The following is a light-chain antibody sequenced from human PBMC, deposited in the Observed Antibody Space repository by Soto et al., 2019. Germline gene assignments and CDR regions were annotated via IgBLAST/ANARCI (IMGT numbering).Light chain of an antibody. CDR1: QGISSY. V-gene: IGKV1-8*01. CDR2: AAS. J-gene: IGKJ4*01. CDR3: QESYTTPAVS. Sequence: AIRMTQSPSSFSASTGDRVTITCRASQGISSYLAWYQQKPGKAPKLLIYAASTLQSGVPSRFSGSGSGTDFTLTISCLQSEDFATSFCQESYTTPAVSFGGGTRWIS.